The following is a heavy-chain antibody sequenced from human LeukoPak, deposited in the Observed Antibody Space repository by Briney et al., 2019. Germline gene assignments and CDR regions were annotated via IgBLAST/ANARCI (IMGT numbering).Heavy chain of an antibody. CDR1: GGSFSGYY. J-gene: IGHJ6*03. CDR2: INHSGST. Sequence: SETLSLTCAVYGGSFSGYYWSWIRQSPGKGLEWIGEINHSGSTYYNPSLKSRVTISVDTSKNQFSLNRISVTAADTAYYMDVWGKRTTVTGSS. CDR3: V. V-gene: IGHV4-34*03.